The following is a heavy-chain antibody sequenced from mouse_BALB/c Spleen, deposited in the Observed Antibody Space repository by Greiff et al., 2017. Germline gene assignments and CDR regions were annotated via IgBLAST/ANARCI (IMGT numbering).Heavy chain of an antibody. V-gene: IGHV14-3*02. CDR2: IDPANGNT. Sequence: EVMLVESGAELVKPGASVKLSCTASGFNIKDTYMHWVKQRPEQGLEWVGRIDPANGNTKYDPKFQGKATITADTSSNTAYLQLSSLPSEDTAVYYCARWGYDSAWFAYWGQGTLVTVSA. D-gene: IGHD2-2*01. J-gene: IGHJ3*01. CDR1: GFNIKDTY. CDR3: ARWGYDSAWFAY.